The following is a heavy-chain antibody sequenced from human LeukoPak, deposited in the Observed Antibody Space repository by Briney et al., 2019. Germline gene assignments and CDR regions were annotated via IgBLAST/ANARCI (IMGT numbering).Heavy chain of an antibody. Sequence: GGSLRLSCSASGFAFDEHGMSWVRQVPGKGLERVSGINWSGGSTGYADPLRGRFTISRDNAKNSLYLQMDSLRAEDTALYYCARAPITSPFYFDYWGQGTLVTVSS. V-gene: IGHV3-20*04. CDR3: ARAPITSPFYFDY. J-gene: IGHJ4*02. D-gene: IGHD2-2*01. CDR1: GFAFDEHG. CDR2: INWSGGST.